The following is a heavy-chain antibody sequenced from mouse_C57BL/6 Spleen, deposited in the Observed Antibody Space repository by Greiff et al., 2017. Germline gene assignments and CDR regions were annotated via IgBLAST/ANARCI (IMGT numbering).Heavy chain of an antibody. CDR2: INPSSGYT. CDR3: AREGDGNSAWGFDY. CDR1: GYTFTSYW. J-gene: IGHJ2*01. V-gene: IGHV1-7*01. Sequence: VQLQESGAELAKPGASVKLSCKASGYTFTSYWMHWVKQRPGQGLEWIGYINPSSGYTKYNQKFKDKATLTADKSSRTAYIQLSSLTYEDSAVYSCAREGDGNSAWGFDYWGQGTTLTVSS. D-gene: IGHD2-1*01.